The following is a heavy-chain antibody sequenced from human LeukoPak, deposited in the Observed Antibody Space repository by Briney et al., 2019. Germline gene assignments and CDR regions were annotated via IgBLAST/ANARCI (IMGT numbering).Heavy chain of an antibody. J-gene: IGHJ3*02. CDR3: AKFCLDCSGGSCYSASRGAFDI. CDR1: GFTFSSYG. D-gene: IGHD2-15*01. Sequence: GGSLRLYCAASGFTFSSYGMHWVRQAPGKGLEWVAVISYDGSNKYYADSVKGRFTISRDNSKNTLYLQMNSLRAEDTVVYYCAKFCLDCSGGSCYSASRGAFDIWGQGTMVTVSS. CDR2: ISYDGSNK. V-gene: IGHV3-30*18.